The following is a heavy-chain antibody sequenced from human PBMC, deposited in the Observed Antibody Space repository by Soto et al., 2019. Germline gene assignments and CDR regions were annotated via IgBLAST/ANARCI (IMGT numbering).Heavy chain of an antibody. J-gene: IGHJ4*02. CDR1: GYTFTSYA. CDR2: INAGNGNT. D-gene: IGHD1-26*01. Sequence: QVQLVQSGAEVKKPGASVKVSCKASGYTFTSYAMHWVRQAPGQRLEWMGWINAGNGNTKYSQKFQGRVTITRDTSASTAYRELSRLRSEDTAVYYCARGVGSGLSDYWGQGTLVTVSS. V-gene: IGHV1-3*01. CDR3: ARGVGSGLSDY.